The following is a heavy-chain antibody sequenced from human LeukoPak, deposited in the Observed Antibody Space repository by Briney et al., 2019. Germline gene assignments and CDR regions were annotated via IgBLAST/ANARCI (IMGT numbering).Heavy chain of an antibody. CDR3: TTDPVFNYYDSSGYYYGDY. J-gene: IGHJ4*02. V-gene: IGHV3-15*01. Sequence: PGGSLRLSCAASGFTFSNTWMSWVRQAPGKGQEWVGRIKSKTDGGTTDYAAPVKGRFTISRDDSKNTLYLQMNSLKTEDTAVYYCTTDPVFNYYDSSGYYYGDYWGQGTLVTVSS. D-gene: IGHD3-22*01. CDR2: IKSKTDGGTT. CDR1: GFTFSNTW.